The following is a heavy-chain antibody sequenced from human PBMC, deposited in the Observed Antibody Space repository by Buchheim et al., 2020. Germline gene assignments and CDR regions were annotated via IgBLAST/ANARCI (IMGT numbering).Heavy chain of an antibody. V-gene: IGHV3-33*01. D-gene: IGHD5-18*01. CDR1: GFTLSNFA. Sequence: QVQLVESGGGVVQPGRSLGLSCTASGFTLSNFAMSWVRQAPGKGLEWVAIIWYDGSNKYYTESVKGRFTVSSDNSKNTLYLQMSSLRADDTAVYYCARVMDRAAYGMDVWGQGTT. CDR2: IWYDGSNK. J-gene: IGHJ6*02. CDR3: ARVMDRAAYGMDV.